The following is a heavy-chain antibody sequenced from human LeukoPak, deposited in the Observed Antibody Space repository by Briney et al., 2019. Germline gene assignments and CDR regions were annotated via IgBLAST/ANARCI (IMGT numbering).Heavy chain of an antibody. J-gene: IGHJ4*02. D-gene: IGHD2-2*01. V-gene: IGHV3-23*01. CDR2: ISGSGGST. CDR3: AKRRGYCSSTSCYAFDY. Sequence: PGGSLRLSCAASGFTFSSYAMSWVRQVPGKGLEWVSAISGSGGSTYYADSVKGRFTISRDNSKNTLYLQMNSLRAEDTAVYYCAKRRGYCSSTSCYAFDYWGQGTLVTVSS. CDR1: GFTFSSYA.